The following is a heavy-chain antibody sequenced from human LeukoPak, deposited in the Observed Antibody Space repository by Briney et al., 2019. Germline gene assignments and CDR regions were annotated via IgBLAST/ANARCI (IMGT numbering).Heavy chain of an antibody. CDR1: GGSISSYY. Sequence: SETLSLTCTVSGGSISSYYWSWIRQPPGKGLEWIGYIYYSGSTNYNPSLKSRVTISLDTSKNQFFLKLSSVTAADTAVYYCARHLYGGNLDFDYWGQGTLVTVSS. V-gene: IGHV4-59*01. CDR3: ARHLYGGNLDFDY. CDR2: IYYSGST. D-gene: IGHD4-23*01. J-gene: IGHJ4*02.